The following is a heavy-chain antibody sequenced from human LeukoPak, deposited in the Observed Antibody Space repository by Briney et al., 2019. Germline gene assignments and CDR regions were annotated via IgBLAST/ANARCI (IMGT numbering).Heavy chain of an antibody. D-gene: IGHD3-10*01. CDR2: ILYDGSNN. CDR1: GYTLSRYG. Sequence: GRSLRLSCAACGYTLSRYGMQGVRQAPGKGGEGVAFILYDGSNNYYAASVKGRFTISRDNSKNTLYLQMNSLRADDTAVYYCARAGDGSGSTDFDYWGQGTLVTVSS. V-gene: IGHV3-33*01. CDR3: ARAGDGSGSTDFDY. J-gene: IGHJ4*02.